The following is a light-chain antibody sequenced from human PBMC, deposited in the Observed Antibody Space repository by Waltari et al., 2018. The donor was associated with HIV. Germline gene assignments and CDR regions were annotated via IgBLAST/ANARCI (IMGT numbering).Light chain of an antibody. CDR1: NSDVGSYTL. CDR3: CSYAGSSTFV. Sequence: QSALPQPASVSGSPGQSITISCTGTNSDVGSYTLVSWYQQHPGKAPKLMIYEVSTRPSGVSNRFSGSKSGNTASLTISGLQAEDEADYYCCSYAGSSTFVFGGGTKLTVL. J-gene: IGLJ3*02. CDR2: EVS. V-gene: IGLV2-23*02.